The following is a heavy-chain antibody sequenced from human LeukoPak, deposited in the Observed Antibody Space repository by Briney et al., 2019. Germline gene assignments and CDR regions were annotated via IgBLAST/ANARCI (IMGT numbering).Heavy chain of an antibody. V-gene: IGHV1-46*01. J-gene: IGHJ4*02. CDR3: ARVTPGQYYYGD. CDR1: GYTFTSYY. Sequence: GASVKVSCKASGYTFTSYYMHWVRQAPGQGLEWMGIINPSGGSTSYAQKFQGRVTMTRDTSTSTVYMELSSLRSEDAAVYYCARVTPGQYYYGDWGQGTLVTVSS. D-gene: IGHD3-10*01. CDR2: INPSGGST.